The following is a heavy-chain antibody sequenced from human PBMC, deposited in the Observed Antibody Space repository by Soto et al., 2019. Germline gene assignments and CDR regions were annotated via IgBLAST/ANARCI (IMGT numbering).Heavy chain of an antibody. CDR3: EIVGGICSGCSCYSNYYCYFMDV. J-gene: IGHJ6*03. D-gene: IGHD2-15*01. CDR2: IYYSGST. Sequence: PSETLSLTCTVSDGSISSYYWSWLRQRPGKGLEWIGYIYYSGSTNYNPSLKSRVTISVDTSKNQFSLKLSSVTAADTAVYYCEIVGGICSGCSCYSNYYCYFMDVWGKGTSVTVSS. CDR1: DGSISSYY. V-gene: IGHV4-59*01.